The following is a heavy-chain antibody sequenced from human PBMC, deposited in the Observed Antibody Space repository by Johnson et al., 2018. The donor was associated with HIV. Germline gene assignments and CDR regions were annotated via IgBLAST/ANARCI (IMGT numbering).Heavy chain of an antibody. J-gene: IGHJ3*02. CDR3: ARDGQLRAFDI. CDR2: ISYDGSNK. CDR1: GFTFSRYA. Sequence: VQLVESGGGVVQPGRSLRLSCAASGFTFSRYAMHWVRQAPDKGLEWVAVISYDGSNKYYADSVKGRFTISRDNSKNTLYLQMNSLRAEDTAVYYCARDGQLRAFDIWGQGTMVTVSS. V-gene: IGHV3-30-3*01. D-gene: IGHD6-19*01.